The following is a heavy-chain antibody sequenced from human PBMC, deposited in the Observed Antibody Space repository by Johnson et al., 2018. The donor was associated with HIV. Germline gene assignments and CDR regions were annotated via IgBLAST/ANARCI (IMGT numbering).Heavy chain of an antibody. J-gene: IGHJ3*02. CDR3: ARDLIVGATRRGAFDI. D-gene: IGHD1-26*01. CDR1: GFTVTSDY. V-gene: IGHV3-11*04. CDR2: ISSSGSTI. Sequence: QVQLVESGGGLVQPGGSLRLSCAASGFTVTSDYMSWVRQAPGKGLEWVSYISSSGSTIYSADSVKGRFTISRDNAKNSLYLQMNSLRAEDTAVYYCARDLIVGATRRGAFDIWGQGTMVTVSS.